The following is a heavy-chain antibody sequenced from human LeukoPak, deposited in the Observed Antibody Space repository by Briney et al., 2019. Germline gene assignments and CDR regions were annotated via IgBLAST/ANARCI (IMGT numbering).Heavy chain of an antibody. CDR1: GYTFTSYG. J-gene: IGHJ5*02. CDR2: ISTYNGDT. CDR3: ARDSGSYFPEGVSDP. V-gene: IGHV1-18*01. D-gene: IGHD1-26*01. Sequence: ASVKVSCKASGYTFTSYGISWVRQAPGQGLEWMGWISTYNGDTNYAQKLQGRVTMTTDTSTNTAYMELRSLRSEDTAVYYCARDSGSYFPEGVSDPWGREPWSPSPQ.